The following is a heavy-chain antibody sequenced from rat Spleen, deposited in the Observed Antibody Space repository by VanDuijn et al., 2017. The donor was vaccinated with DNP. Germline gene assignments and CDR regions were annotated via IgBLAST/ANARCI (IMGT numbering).Heavy chain of an antibody. CDR1: GYSITSNY. J-gene: IGHJ1*01. Sequence: EVQLQESGPGLVKPSQSLSLTCSVTGYSITSNYWGWIRKFPGNKMEWMGYINYSGTTAYNPSLRSRISITRDTSKNQFFLQLNSVTTEDTATYYCARGLNYGGYIYSWYFDFWGPGTMGTVSS. CDR2: INYSGTT. V-gene: IGHV3-1*01. D-gene: IGHD1-11*01. CDR3: ARGLNYGGYIYSWYFDF.